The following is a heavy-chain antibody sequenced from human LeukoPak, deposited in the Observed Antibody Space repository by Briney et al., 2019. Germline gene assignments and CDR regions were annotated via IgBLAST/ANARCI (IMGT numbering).Heavy chain of an antibody. Sequence: GGSLRLSCAASGFTVSSTYMAWVRQPPGKGLEWVSVFYPSGTTHYADSVKGRFTVSRHDSNNVFYLQMNSLRVEDTAVYYCATVPRSTCCYTFDSWGQGTLVIVSS. CDR1: GFTVSSTY. D-gene: IGHD2-2*02. CDR3: ATVPRSTCCYTFDS. V-gene: IGHV3-53*04. CDR2: FYPSGTT. J-gene: IGHJ4*02.